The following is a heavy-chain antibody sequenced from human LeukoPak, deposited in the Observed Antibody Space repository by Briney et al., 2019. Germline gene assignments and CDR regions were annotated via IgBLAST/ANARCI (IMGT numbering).Heavy chain of an antibody. D-gene: IGHD3-22*01. Sequence: VASVKVSCKASGGTFSSYAISWVRQAPGQGLEWMGGIIPIFGTANYAQKFQGRVTITADKSTSTAYMELSSLRSEDTAVYYCARERTYYYDSSGYLDYWGQGTLVTVSS. V-gene: IGHV1-69*06. CDR1: GGTFSSYA. CDR3: ARERTYYYDSSGYLDY. CDR2: IIPIFGTA. J-gene: IGHJ4*02.